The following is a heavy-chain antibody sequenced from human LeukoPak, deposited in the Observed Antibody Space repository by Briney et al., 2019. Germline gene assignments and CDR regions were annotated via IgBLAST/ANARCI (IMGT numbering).Heavy chain of an antibody. CDR3: ARVYYYASGNYFDY. J-gene: IGHJ4*02. Sequence: ASVKVSCKASGYTFTSYTIHWVRQAPGQRVEWMGWINAGDGNTKYSQKFQDRVTITRDTSASTAYMELSSLKSEDTAVYYCARVYYYASGNYFDYWGQGPLVTVSS. V-gene: IGHV1-3*01. CDR2: INAGDGNT. D-gene: IGHD3-10*01. CDR1: GYTFTSYT.